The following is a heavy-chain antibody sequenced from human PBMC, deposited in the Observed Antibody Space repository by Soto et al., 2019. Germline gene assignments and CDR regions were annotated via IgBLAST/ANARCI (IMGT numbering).Heavy chain of an antibody. V-gene: IGHV1-18*01. D-gene: IGHD3-10*01. CDR2: ISAYNGNT. Sequence: ASVKVSCKASGYTFTSYGISWVRQAPGQGLEWMGWISAYNGNTNYAQKLQGRVTMTTDTSTSTAYMELRSLRSDDTAVYYCARDALVRYYGSGSYYKADYYGMDVWG. CDR3: ARDALVRYYGSGSYYKADYYGMDV. J-gene: IGHJ6*02. CDR1: GYTFTSYG.